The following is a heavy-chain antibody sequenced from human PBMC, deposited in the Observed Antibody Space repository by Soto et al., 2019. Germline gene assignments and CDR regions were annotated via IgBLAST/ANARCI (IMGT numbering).Heavy chain of an antibody. CDR1: GYTFTSYG. CDR2: ISAYNGNT. D-gene: IGHD1-1*01. V-gene: IGHV1-18*01. CDR3: ARGALDYYYHYYYMDV. Sequence: ASVKVSCKASGYTFTSYGISWVRQAPGQGLEWMGWISAYNGNTNYAQKLQGRVTMTTDTSTSTAYMELRSLRSDDTAVYYCARGALDYYYHYYYMDVWGKGTTVTVSS. J-gene: IGHJ6*03.